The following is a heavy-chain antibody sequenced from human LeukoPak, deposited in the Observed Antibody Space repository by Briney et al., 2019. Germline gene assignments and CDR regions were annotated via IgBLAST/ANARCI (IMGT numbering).Heavy chain of an antibody. CDR3: ARLLAYCGGDCYSRWFDP. CDR1: GGSISSYY. D-gene: IGHD2-21*02. J-gene: IGHJ5*02. Sequence: SETLSLTCTVSGGSISSYYWSWIRQPPGKGLEWIGYILYSGSTNQNPTLKSRVTISMDTSKNQFSLNLSSVTAADTAVYYCARLLAYCGGDCYSRWFDPWGQGTLVTVSS. V-gene: IGHV4-59*01. CDR2: ILYSGST.